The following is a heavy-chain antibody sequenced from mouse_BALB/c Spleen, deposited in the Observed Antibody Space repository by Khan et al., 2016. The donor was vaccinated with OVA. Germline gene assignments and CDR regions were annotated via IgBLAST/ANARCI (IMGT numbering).Heavy chain of an antibody. J-gene: IGHJ2*01. V-gene: IGHV1-7*01. CDR1: GYTFTTYW. Sequence: VQLQESGAELAKPGASVKMSCKASGYTFTTYWMHWVKQRPGQGLEWIGYINPTSGYTDYNDKFKDRATLSADISSSTAYMQLNSLTSEDSAVYYGTRDRIDYWGQGTTLTVSS. CDR2: INPTSGYT. CDR3: TRDRIDY.